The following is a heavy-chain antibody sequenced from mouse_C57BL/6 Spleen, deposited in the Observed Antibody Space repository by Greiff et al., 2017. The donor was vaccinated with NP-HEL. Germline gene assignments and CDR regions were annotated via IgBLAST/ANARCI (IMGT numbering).Heavy chain of an antibody. Sequence: VQPQQSGTVLARPGASVKMSCKTSGYTFTSYWMHWVKQRPGQGLEWIGAIYPGNSDTSYNQKFKGKAKLTAVTSASTAYMELSSLTNEDSAVYYCTRSLLLLRYGFAYWGQGTLVTVSA. CDR1: GYTFTSYW. CDR3: TRSLLLLRYGFAY. D-gene: IGHD1-1*01. V-gene: IGHV1-5*01. J-gene: IGHJ3*01. CDR2: IYPGNSDT.